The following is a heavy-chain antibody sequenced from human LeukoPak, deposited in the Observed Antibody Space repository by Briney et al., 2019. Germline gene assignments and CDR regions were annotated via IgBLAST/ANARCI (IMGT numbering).Heavy chain of an antibody. V-gene: IGHV3-30-3*01. J-gene: IGHJ4*02. CDR1: GFTFSRYA. D-gene: IGHD1-26*01. Sequence: GGSLRLSCAASGFTFSRYAMHWVRQAPGKGLEWVAVISYDGSNKYYADSVKGRFTISRDNSKNTLYLQMNSLRAEDTAVYYCAREMGGDFDYWSQGTLVTVSS. CDR3: AREMGGDFDY. CDR2: ISYDGSNK.